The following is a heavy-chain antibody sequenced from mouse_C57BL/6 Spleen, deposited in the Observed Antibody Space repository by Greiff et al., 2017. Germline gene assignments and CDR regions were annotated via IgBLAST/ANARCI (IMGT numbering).Heavy chain of an antibody. CDR1: GYTFTSYW. J-gene: IGHJ1*03. Sequence: QVQLQQPGAELVRPGSSVKLSCKASGYTFTSYWMDWVKQRPGQGLEWIGNIYPSDSETHYNQKFKDKATLTVDKSSSTAYMQLSSLTSEDSAVYYCASYGSSPWYFDVWGTGTTVTVSS. CDR2: IYPSDSET. V-gene: IGHV1-61*01. D-gene: IGHD1-1*01. CDR3: ASYGSSPWYFDV.